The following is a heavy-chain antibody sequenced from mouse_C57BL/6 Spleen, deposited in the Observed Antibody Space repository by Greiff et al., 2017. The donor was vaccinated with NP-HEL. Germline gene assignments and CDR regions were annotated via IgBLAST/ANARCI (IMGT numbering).Heavy chain of an antibody. CDR2: ISSGGSYT. D-gene: IGHD1-1*01. J-gene: IGHJ2*01. V-gene: IGHV5-6*01. CDR3: ARHYYGSSANYFDY. CDR1: GFTFSSYG. Sequence: EVQVVESGGDLVKPGGSLKLSCAASGFTFSSYGMSWVRQTPDKRLEWVATISSGGSYTYYPDSVKGRFTISRDNAKNTLYLQMSSLKSEDTAMYYCARHYYGSSANYFDYWGQGTTLTVSS.